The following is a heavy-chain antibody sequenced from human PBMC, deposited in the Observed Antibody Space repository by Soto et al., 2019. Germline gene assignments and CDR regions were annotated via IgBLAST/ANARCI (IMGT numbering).Heavy chain of an antibody. V-gene: IGHV1-18*01. CDR2: ISAYNGNT. CDR3: ARDPSNWNDFDWFDP. J-gene: IGHJ5*02. CDR1: GYTFTSHG. D-gene: IGHD1-1*01. Sequence: QVQLVQSGAEVKKPGASVKVSCKASGYTFTSHGISWVRQAPGQGLEWMGWISAYNGNTNYAQKLQGRVTMTTDTSTSTAYMELRSLRSDDTAVYYCARDPSNWNDFDWFDPWGQGTLVTVSS.